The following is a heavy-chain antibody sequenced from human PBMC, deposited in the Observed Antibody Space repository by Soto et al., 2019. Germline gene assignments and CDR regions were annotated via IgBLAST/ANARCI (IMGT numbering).Heavy chain of an antibody. V-gene: IGHV3-33*01. CDR2: IWYDGSND. CDR3: ARAGVENWLDP. D-gene: IGHD3-10*01. J-gene: IGHJ5*02. CDR1: GFTFNKYG. Sequence: QVQLVESGGGVVQPGRSLRLSCVGSGFTFNKYGMHWVRQAPGKGLEWVAIIWYDGSNDFYADSVKGRFTISKDNSKNKVYLEMDSLRVEDTGIYYCARAGVENWLDPWGQGTLVTVSS.